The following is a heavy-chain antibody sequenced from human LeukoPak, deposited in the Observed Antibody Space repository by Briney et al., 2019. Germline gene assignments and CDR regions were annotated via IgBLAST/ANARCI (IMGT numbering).Heavy chain of an antibody. V-gene: IGHV5-51*01. Sequence: GESLKISCKGSGYSFTTYWIGWVRQMPGKGLEWMGITYPADSDTRYIPSFQGQVTISADKSINTAYLRWSSLKASDTAMYYCARRAGLSSFDYWGQGTLVTVSP. CDR3: ARRAGLSSFDY. CDR2: TYPADSDT. J-gene: IGHJ4*02. CDR1: GYSFTTYW. D-gene: IGHD3-9*01.